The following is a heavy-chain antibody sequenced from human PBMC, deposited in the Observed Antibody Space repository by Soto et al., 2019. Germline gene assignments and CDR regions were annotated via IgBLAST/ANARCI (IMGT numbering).Heavy chain of an antibody. CDR3: TRLAYSSTWYGMDV. J-gene: IGHJ6*02. D-gene: IGHD2-2*01. CDR1: GFTFSGSA. V-gene: IGHV3-73*02. Sequence: EMQVVESGGGLVQPGGSLKLSCAASGFTFSGSAMHWVRQAAGKGLEWVGRIKNRAENYATAYAASVKGRFTISRDDSRNTAYLQMDSLETEDTAVYYCTRLAYSSTWYGMDVWGQGTKVTVSS. CDR2: IKNRAENYAT.